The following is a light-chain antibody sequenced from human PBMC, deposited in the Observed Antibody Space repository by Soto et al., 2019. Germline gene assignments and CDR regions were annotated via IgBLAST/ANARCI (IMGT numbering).Light chain of an antibody. CDR3: SSYTSSTSYV. J-gene: IGLJ1*01. CDR2: DVN. CDR1: SSDVGGYNT. V-gene: IGLV2-14*01. Sequence: QSLLTQPSSLSGSRGQSITISRTGNSSDVGGYNTVSWYQQYPGKAPKLMIHDVNNRPSGVSNRFSGSKSGNTASLTISGLQAEDEADYYCSSYTSSTSYVFGSGTKVTVL.